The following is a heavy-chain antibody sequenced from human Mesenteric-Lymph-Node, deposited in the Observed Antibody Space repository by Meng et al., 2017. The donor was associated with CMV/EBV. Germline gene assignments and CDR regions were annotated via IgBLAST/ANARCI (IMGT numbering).Heavy chain of an antibody. D-gene: IGHD1-14*01. CDR3: ARSLSGTPTGY. V-gene: IGHV1-69*04. CDR2: VIPMLNVA. Sequence: YCKASGGTVSSFAISWVRQAPGQGLEWMGRVIPMLNVANYAQKFQGRVTITADKSTSTAYMELSSLRSEDTAVYYCARSLSGTPTGYWGQGTLVTVSS. CDR1: GGTVSSFA. J-gene: IGHJ4*02.